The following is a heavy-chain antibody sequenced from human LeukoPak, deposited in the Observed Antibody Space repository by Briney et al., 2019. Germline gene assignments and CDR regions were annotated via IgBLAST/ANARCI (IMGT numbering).Heavy chain of an antibody. J-gene: IGHJ6*02. CDR3: ARDPTPRYCSGGSCYTHYGMDV. CDR2: IKQDGSEK. D-gene: IGHD2-15*01. CDR1: RFTFSSYW. Sequence: PGGSLRLSCAASRFTFSSYWMSWVRQAPGKGLEWVANIKQDGSEKYYVDSVKGRFTISRDNAKNSLYLQMNSLRAEDTAVYYCARDPTPRYCSGGSCYTHYGMDVWGQGTTVTVSS. V-gene: IGHV3-7*01.